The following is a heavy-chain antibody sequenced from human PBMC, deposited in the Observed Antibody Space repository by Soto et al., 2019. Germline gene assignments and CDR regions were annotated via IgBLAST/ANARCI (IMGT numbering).Heavy chain of an antibody. J-gene: IGHJ5*02. CDR3: VRDGTKTLRDWFDP. CDR1: GASISGYY. D-gene: IGHD1-1*01. Sequence: SETLSLTCTVSGASISGYYWSWTRKSAGKGLEWIGRIYATGTTDYNPSLKSRVMMSVDTSKKQFSLKLRSVTAADTAVYYCVRDGTKTLRDWFDPWGQGISVTVSS. V-gene: IGHV4-4*07. CDR2: IYATGTT.